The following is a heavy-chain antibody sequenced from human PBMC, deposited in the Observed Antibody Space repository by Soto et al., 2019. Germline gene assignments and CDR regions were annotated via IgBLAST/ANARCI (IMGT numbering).Heavy chain of an antibody. V-gene: IGHV1-69*13. CDR3: ARDGPYSYGMFDY. D-gene: IGHD5-18*01. CDR1: GGTFSSYA. CDR2: IIPIFGTA. J-gene: IGHJ4*02. Sequence: GASVKVSCKASGGTFSSYAISWVRQAPGQGLEWMGGIIPIFGTANYAQKFQGRVTITADESTSTAYMELSSLRSEDTAVYYCARDGPYSYGMFDYWGQRTLVTVSS.